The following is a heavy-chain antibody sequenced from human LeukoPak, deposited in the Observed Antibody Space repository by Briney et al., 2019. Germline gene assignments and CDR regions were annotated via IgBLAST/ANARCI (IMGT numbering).Heavy chain of an antibody. V-gene: IGHV4-59*08. J-gene: IGHJ4*02. CDR2: SSYSGNA. CDR3: ARLPGTNWMGEYYFDY. D-gene: IGHD3-16*01. CDR1: GGSISSYY. Sequence: PSETLSLTCTVSGGSISSYYWSWIRQPPGKGLEWIGYSSYSGNANYNPSLESRVTISIDTSENQFSLKLSSVTAADTAVYYCARLPGTNWMGEYYFDYWGQGTLVTVSS.